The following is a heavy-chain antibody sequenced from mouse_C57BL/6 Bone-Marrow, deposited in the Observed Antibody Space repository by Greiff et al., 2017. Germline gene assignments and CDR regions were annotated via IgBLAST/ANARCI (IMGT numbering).Heavy chain of an antibody. V-gene: IGHV1-55*01. J-gene: IGHJ4*01. CDR1: GYTFTSYW. D-gene: IGHD1-1*01. Sequence: QVQLQQPGAELVKPGASVKMSCKASGYTFTSYWITWVKQRPGQGLEWIGDIYPGSGSTNYNEKFKSKATLTVDTSSSTAYMQLSSLTSEDSAVYYCARRGGNYYGSRDAMDYWGQGTSVTVSS. CDR3: ARRGGNYYGSRDAMDY. CDR2: IYPGSGST.